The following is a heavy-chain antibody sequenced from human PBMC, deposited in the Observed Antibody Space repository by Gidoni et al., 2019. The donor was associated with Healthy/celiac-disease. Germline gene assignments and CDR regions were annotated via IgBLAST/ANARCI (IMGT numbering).Heavy chain of an antibody. CDR2: TYYRSKLYN. V-gene: IGHV6-1*01. CDR3: ARVAWGHHFARDWYFDL. J-gene: IGHJ2*01. CDR1: GDSVSSNSAA. D-gene: IGHD1-26*01. Sequence: QVQLQQSGPGLVKPSQTLSLTCAISGDSVSSNSAAWNWIRQSPSRGLEWLGRTYYRSKLYNDYAVSVKSRITINPDTSKNQFSLQLNSVTPEDTAVYYCARVAWGHHFARDWYFDLWGRGTLVTVSS.